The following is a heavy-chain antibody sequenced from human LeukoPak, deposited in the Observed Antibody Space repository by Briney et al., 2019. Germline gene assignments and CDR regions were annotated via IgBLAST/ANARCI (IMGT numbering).Heavy chain of an antibody. V-gene: IGHV3-21*01. Sequence: GGSLRLSCAASGFTFSSYSMNWVRQAPGKGLEWVSSISSSSSYIYYADSVMGRFTISRDNAKNSLYLQMNSLRAEDTAVYYCARDLAGVASLWGQGTLVTVSS. CDR3: ARDLAGVASL. J-gene: IGHJ4*02. CDR1: GFTFSSYS. D-gene: IGHD3-3*01. CDR2: ISSSSSYI.